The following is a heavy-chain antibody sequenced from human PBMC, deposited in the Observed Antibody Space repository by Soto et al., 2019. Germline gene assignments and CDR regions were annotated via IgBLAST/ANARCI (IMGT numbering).Heavy chain of an antibody. CDR2: IIPIFGTA. CDR1: GGTFSSYA. CDR3: ARGYYYDSSGYYWYYYYGMDV. Sequence: QVQLVQSGAEVKKPGSSVKVSCKASGGTFSSYAISWVRQAPGQGLEWMGGIIPIFGTANYAQKFQGRVTITAEESTSTAYMELSSLRSEDTAVYYCARGYYYDSSGYYWYYYYGMDVWGQGTTVTVSS. J-gene: IGHJ6*02. V-gene: IGHV1-69*12. D-gene: IGHD3-22*01.